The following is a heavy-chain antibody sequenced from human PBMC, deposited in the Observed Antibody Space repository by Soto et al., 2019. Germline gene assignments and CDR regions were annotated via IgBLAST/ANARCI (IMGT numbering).Heavy chain of an antibody. D-gene: IGHD2-2*01. Sequence: SETLSLTCTVSGGSISSSSYYWGWIRQPPGKGLEWIGSIYYSGSTYYNPSLKSRVTISVDTSKNQFSLKLSSVTAADTAVYYCARQTNENIVVVPAAMSYYYYYYMDVWGKGTTVTVSS. CDR2: IYYSGST. CDR1: GGSISSSSYY. CDR3: ARQTNENIVVVPAAMSYYYYYYMDV. J-gene: IGHJ6*03. V-gene: IGHV4-39*01.